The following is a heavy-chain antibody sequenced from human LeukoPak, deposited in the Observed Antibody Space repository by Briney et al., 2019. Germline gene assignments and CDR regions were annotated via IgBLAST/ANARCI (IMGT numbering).Heavy chain of an antibody. CDR2: ISGSGGST. J-gene: IGHJ4*02. V-gene: IGHV3-23*01. CDR3: ARSSGTYSADY. D-gene: IGHD1-26*01. Sequence: GGSLRPSCAASGFTFSSYAMSWVRQAPGKGLEWVSAISGSGGSTYYADSVKGRFTISRDNSKNTLYLQMNSLRAEDTSVYYCARSSGTYSADYWGQGTLVTVSS. CDR1: GFTFSSYA.